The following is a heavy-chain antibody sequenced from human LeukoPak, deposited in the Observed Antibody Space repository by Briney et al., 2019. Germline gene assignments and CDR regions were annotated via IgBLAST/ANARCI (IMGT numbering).Heavy chain of an antibody. J-gene: IGHJ4*02. CDR1: GFTFSSYE. CDR2: ISSSGSTI. Sequence: GGSLRLSCAASGFTFSSYEMNWVRQAPGKGLEWVSYISSSGSTIYYADSVKGRFTISRDNAKNSLYLQMNSLRAEDTAVYYCASVFGYYDSSGYYYHGVFGYWGQGTLVTVSS. D-gene: IGHD3-22*01. V-gene: IGHV3-48*03. CDR3: ASVFGYYDSSGYYYHGVFGY.